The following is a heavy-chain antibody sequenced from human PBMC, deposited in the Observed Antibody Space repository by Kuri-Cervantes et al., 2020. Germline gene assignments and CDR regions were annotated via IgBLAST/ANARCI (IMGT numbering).Heavy chain of an antibody. D-gene: IGHD3-3*01. Sequence: SETLSLTCAASGFTFSSYAMSWVRQAPGKGLEWIGEINHSGSTNYNPSLKSRVTISVDTSKNQFSLKLSSVTAADTAVYYCARRQASHITIFEVVIKTRYYFDYWGQGTLVTVSS. CDR1: GFTFSSYA. CDR2: INHSGST. J-gene: IGHJ4*02. CDR3: ARRQASHITIFEVVIKTRYYFDY. V-gene: IGHV4-34*01.